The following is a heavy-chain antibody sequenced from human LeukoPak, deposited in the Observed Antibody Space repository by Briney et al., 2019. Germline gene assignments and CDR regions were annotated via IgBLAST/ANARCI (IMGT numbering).Heavy chain of an antibody. D-gene: IGHD5-18*01. CDR3: ARDFEIDEYRYGVFDY. J-gene: IGHJ4*02. CDR1: GDTFTRCD. Sequence: PRDTLKLSCKASGDTFTRCDMHWVRQAPGQGPEWRGVINPRSGSTRYAQSFQGRVTLTMDTSTNTFYMGLSSLRSEDTAVYYCARDFEIDEYRYGVFDYWGQGTLLTVSS. V-gene: IGHV1-46*01. CDR2: INPRSGST.